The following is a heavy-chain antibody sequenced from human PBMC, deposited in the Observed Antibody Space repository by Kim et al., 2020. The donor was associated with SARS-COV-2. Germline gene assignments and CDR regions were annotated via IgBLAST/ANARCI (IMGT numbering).Heavy chain of an antibody. D-gene: IGHD3-10*01. CDR2: IYHSGST. CDR1: GGSISSSNW. J-gene: IGHJ4*02. V-gene: IGHV4-4*02. Sequence: SETLSLTCAVSGGSISSSNWWSWVRQPPGKGLEWIGEIYHSGSTNYNPSLKSRVTISVDKSKNQFSLKLSSVTAADTAVYYCARELLWFGEYGTYYFDYWGQGTLVTVSS. CDR3: ARELLWFGEYGTYYFDY.